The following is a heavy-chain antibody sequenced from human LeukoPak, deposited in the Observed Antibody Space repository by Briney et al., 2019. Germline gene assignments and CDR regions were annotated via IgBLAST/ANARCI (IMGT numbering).Heavy chain of an antibody. V-gene: IGHV1-69*06. CDR3: ATGVATIGMGELDY. D-gene: IGHD5-12*01. CDR1: GGTFSSYA. Sequence: GASVKVSCKASGGTFSSYAISWVRQAPGQGLEWMGGIIPIFGTANYAQKFQGRVTITADKSTSTAYMELRSLRSDDTAVYYCATGVATIGMGELDYWGQGTLVTVSS. J-gene: IGHJ4*02. CDR2: IIPIFGTA.